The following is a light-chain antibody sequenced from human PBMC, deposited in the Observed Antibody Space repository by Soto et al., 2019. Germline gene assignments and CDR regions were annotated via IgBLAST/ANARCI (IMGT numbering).Light chain of an antibody. CDR3: HSHTVDYPM. CDR2: DVN. CDR1: SSDIGRSDF. V-gene: IGLV2-14*03. J-gene: IGLJ3*02. Sequence: QSALTQPASVSGSPGQSITISCTGSSSDIGRSDFVSWYQRHPGKAPRLMIFDVNSRPAGVSSRFSGSKSGNSASLTISGLQPEDEGDYFCHSHTVDYPMFGGGTKLTVL.